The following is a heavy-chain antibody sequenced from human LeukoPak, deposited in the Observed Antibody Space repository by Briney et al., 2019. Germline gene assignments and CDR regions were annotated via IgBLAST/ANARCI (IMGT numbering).Heavy chain of an antibody. CDR1: GFTFSRYS. D-gene: IGHD4-17*01. Sequence: GGSLRLSCAASGFTFSRYSMDWVRQAPGKGLEWVSSISSGSSYISYADSLQGRFTISRDNAKNSLYLQMNSLRAEDTAVYYCARVSDYGDYASPAFDIWGQGTMVTVSS. CDR2: ISSGSSYI. J-gene: IGHJ3*02. CDR3: ARVSDYGDYASPAFDI. V-gene: IGHV3-21*01.